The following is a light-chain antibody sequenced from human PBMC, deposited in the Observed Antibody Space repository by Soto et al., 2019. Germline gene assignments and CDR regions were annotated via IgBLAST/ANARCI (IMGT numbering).Light chain of an antibody. CDR2: AAS. CDR1: QTFSTN. Sequence: ERVMTQSPATLSLSPGERATLSCRASQTFSTNLACYQQKPGQAPRLLIYAASTKATGIPARLSGGGSGTEFTLTISSLQAEDIAVYYCQQSNNWPFTFGPATKVDIK. V-gene: IGKV3-15*01. CDR3: QQSNNWPFT. J-gene: IGKJ3*01.